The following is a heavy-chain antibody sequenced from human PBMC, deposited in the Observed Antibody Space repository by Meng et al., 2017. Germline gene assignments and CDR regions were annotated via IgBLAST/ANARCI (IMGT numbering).Heavy chain of an antibody. CDR3: ASWIYSCGWQ. V-gene: IGHV4-4*02. J-gene: IGHJ4*02. D-gene: IGHD6-19*01. CDR2: IYHGGNT. Sequence: GACVVLLSGPLSPPGVSLSCSLRSVYLWGWFRQPPGKGLEWIGEIYHGGNTNYNPSLKSRVTISIDKSKNQFSLKLSSVTAADTAVYYCASWIYSCGWQWGQGTLVTVSS. CDR1: SCSLRSVYL.